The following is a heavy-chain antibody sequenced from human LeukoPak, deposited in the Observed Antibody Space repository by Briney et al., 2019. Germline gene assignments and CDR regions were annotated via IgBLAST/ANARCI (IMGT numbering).Heavy chain of an antibody. D-gene: IGHD2-21*01. V-gene: IGHV4-61*02. CDR2: IYTSGST. CDR3: AREGEETLDP. J-gene: IGHJ5*02. CDR1: GGSISSGSYY. Sequence: PSETLSLTCTVSGGSISSGSYYWSWIRQPAGKGLEWIGRIYTSGSTNYNPSLKSRVTISVDTSKNQFSLKLSSVTAADTAVYYCAREGEETLDPWGQGTLVTVSS.